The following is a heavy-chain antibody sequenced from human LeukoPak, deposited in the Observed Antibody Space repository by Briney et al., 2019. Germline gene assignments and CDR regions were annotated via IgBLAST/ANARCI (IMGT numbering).Heavy chain of an antibody. CDR1: GGAIISYY. D-gene: IGHD3-22*01. J-gene: IGHJ6*03. CDR3: ARLKFYDSTGYSPGYYMQV. Sequence: SETLSPTCSVSGGAIISYYWSWIRQPAGKGPEWIGRIYPTGNTDYSPSLKTRVTMSTDLSKKQFSLRLRSVTAADTAVYYCARLKFYDSTGYSPGYYMQVGGKGTAVTVSS. V-gene: IGHV4-4*07. CDR2: IYPTGNT.